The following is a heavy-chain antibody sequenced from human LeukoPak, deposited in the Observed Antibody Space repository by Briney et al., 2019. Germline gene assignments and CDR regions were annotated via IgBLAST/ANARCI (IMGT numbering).Heavy chain of an antibody. Sequence: GGSLRLSCAASGFTFSSYGMHWVRQAPGKGLEWVAVISYDGSNKYYADSVKGRFTISRDNSKNTLYLQMNSLRAEDTAVYYCAKVSGVPSGWEINLDYWGQGTLVTVSS. V-gene: IGHV3-30*18. J-gene: IGHJ4*02. CDR2: ISYDGSNK. CDR1: GFTFSSYG. CDR3: AKVSGVPSGWEINLDY. D-gene: IGHD6-19*01.